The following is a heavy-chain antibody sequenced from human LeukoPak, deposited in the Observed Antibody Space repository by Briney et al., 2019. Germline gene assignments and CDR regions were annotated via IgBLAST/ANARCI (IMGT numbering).Heavy chain of an antibody. V-gene: IGHV3-23*01. D-gene: IGHD3-10*01. CDR2: IGGSGGST. CDR3: AKDRRYGSGTLDY. J-gene: IGHJ4*02. CDR1: GFTFSSYA. Sequence: PGGSLRLSCAASGFTFSSYAMSWVRQAPGKGLEWVSVIGGSGGSTYYADSVKGRFTISRDNSKNTLYLQMNSLRAEDTAVYYCAKDRRYGSGTLDYWGQGTLVTVTS.